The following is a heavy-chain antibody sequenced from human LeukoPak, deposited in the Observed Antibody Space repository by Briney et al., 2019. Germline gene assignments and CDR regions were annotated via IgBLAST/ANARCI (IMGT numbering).Heavy chain of an antibody. V-gene: IGHV3-48*04. CDR1: GFTFSSYW. CDR2: ISSSGSTI. CDR3: ARPYYYGSGSYRH. J-gene: IGHJ4*02. D-gene: IGHD3-10*01. Sequence: PGGSLRLSCAASGFTFSSYWMDWVRQAPGKGLEWVSYISSSGSTIYYADSVKGRFTISRDNAKNSLYLQMNSLRAEDTAVYYCARPYYYGSGSYRHWGQGTLVTVSS.